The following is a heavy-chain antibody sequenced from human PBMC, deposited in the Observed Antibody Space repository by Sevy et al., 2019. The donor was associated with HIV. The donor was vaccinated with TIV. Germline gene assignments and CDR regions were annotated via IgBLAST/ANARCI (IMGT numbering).Heavy chain of an antibody. D-gene: IGHD3-10*01. Sequence: GESLKISCKGSGYSFTSYWIGWVRQMPGKGLEWMGIIYPRDSDTRYSPSFQGQVTISADKSISTAYLQWSSLKASDTAMYYCARMNTMVRGVINNDAFDIWGQGTMVTVSS. J-gene: IGHJ3*02. CDR3: ARMNTMVRGVINNDAFDI. CDR1: GYSFTSYW. V-gene: IGHV5-51*01. CDR2: IYPRDSDT.